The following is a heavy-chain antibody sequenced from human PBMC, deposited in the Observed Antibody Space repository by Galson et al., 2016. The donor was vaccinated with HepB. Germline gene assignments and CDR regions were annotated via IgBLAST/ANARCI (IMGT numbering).Heavy chain of an antibody. CDR2: ISYDGTKI. D-gene: IGHD5-18*01. CDR3: AREASYVNVLDH. CDR1: GFPFSGYP. J-gene: IGHJ4*02. Sequence: SLRLSCAASGFPFSGYPIHWVRQAPGKGLDWVASISYDGTKINYADSVKGRFTISRDNSKNTVSLQMNSLRVDYTAVFYCAREASYVNVLDHWGQGTLVTVSS. V-gene: IGHV3-30*04.